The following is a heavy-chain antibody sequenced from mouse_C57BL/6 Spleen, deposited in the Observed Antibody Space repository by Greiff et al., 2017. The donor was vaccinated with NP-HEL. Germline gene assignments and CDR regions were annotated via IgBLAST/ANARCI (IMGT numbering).Heavy chain of an antibody. D-gene: IGHD1-1*01. Sequence: QVHVKQPGTELVKPGASVKLSCKASGYTFTSYWMHWVKQRPGQGLEWIGNINPSNGGTNYNEKFKSKATLTVDKSSSPAYMQLSRLTSEDCAGYCGARDESSFDYWGQGTTLTVSS. CDR1: GYTFTSYW. V-gene: IGHV1-53*01. J-gene: IGHJ2*01. CDR2: INPSNGGT. CDR3: ARDESSFDY.